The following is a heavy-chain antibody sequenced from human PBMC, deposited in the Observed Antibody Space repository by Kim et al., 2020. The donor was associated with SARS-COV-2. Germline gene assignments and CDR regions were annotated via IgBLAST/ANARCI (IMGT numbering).Heavy chain of an antibody. D-gene: IGHD4-4*01. J-gene: IGHJ4*02. V-gene: IGHV1-3*01. CDR3: ARDMNPTVYDY. Sequence: KTKYSQNFQGRVTITRDTSANTAYMDLSSLTSEDTAIYYCARDMNPTVYDYWGQGTLVTVSS. CDR2: KT.